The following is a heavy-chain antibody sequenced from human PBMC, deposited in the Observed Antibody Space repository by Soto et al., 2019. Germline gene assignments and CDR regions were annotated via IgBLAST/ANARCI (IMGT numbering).Heavy chain of an antibody. Sequence: GGSLRLSCAASGFTFSSYWMHWVRQAPGKGLVWVSRINSDGSSTSYADSVKGRFTISRDNAKNTLYLQMNSLRAEDTAVYYCARDLGGYCSSTSCYHPGQWFDPWGQGTLVTVSS. D-gene: IGHD2-2*01. CDR3: ARDLGGYCSSTSCYHPGQWFDP. V-gene: IGHV3-74*01. CDR2: INSDGSST. CDR1: GFTFSSYW. J-gene: IGHJ5*02.